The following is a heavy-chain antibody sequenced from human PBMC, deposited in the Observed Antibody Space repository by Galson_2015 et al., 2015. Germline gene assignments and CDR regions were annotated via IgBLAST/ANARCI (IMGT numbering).Heavy chain of an antibody. Sequence: SLRLSCAASGFTFSSYGMHWVRQAPGKGLEWVAVIWYDGSSKYYADSVKGRFTISRDNSKNTLYLQMNSLRAEDTAVYYCASQEGVVWGQGTLVTVSS. V-gene: IGHV3-33*01. CDR3: ASQEGVV. J-gene: IGHJ4*02. CDR1: GFTFSSYG. CDR2: IWYDGSSK.